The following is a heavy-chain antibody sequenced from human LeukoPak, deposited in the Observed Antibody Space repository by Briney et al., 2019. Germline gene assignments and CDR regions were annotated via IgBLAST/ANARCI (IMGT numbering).Heavy chain of an antibody. J-gene: IGHJ4*02. D-gene: IGHD3-10*01. V-gene: IGHV3-23*01. CDR1: GFTFNSYA. CDR3: AKYGFGEFHFDY. CDR2: ISGSGGST. Sequence: WVSLRLSCAASGFTFNSYAMSWVRQAPGKGLEWVSAISGSGGSTYYADSVKGRFTISRDNSKNTLYLQMNSLRAEDTAVYYCAKYGFGEFHFDYWGQGTLVTVSS.